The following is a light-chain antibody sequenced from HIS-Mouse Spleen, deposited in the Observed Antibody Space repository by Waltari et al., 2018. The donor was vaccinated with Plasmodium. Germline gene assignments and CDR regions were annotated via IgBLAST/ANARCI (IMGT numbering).Light chain of an antibody. Sequence: SYELTQPPSVSVSPGQTASITCSGDKLGYKYACWYQQKPGQSPVLGIYHDSRRPSWIPVRFSVSNSGNTATLTISGTQAMDGADYYCQAWDSSTVVFGGGTKLTVL. CDR1: KLGYKY. J-gene: IGLJ2*01. CDR2: HDS. CDR3: QAWDSSTVV. V-gene: IGLV3-1*01.